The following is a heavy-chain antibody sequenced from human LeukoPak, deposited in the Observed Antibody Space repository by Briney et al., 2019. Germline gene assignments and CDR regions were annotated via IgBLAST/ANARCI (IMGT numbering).Heavy chain of an antibody. D-gene: IGHD3-3*01. CDR1: GFTFSSYG. CDR3: AKEALRKGIYFDY. CDR2: IRYDGSNK. V-gene: IGHV3-30*02. Sequence: GGSLRLSCAASGFTFSSYGMHWVRQAPGKGLEWVAFIRYDGSNKYYADSVKGRFTISRDNSKNTLYLQMNSLRAEDTAVYYCAKEALRKGIYFDYWGQGTLVTVSS. J-gene: IGHJ4*02.